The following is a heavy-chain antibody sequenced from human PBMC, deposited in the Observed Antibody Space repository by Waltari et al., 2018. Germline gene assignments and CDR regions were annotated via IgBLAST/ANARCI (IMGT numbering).Heavy chain of an antibody. D-gene: IGHD2-15*01. Sequence: EVQLVQSGAEVKTPGESLKFTCRGSGYSFTSSWLGCVLTIPGTGLEWMGTIYPSNSDTRYSPAFQGQVTISADKSISTAYLQWSSLKASDTAMYYCARRTTEGFCSGGSCYSGTYNWFDPWGQGTLVTVSS. V-gene: IGHV5-51*01. J-gene: IGHJ5*02. CDR2: IYPSNSDT. CDR1: GYSFTSSW. CDR3: ARRTTEGFCSGGSCYSGTYNWFDP.